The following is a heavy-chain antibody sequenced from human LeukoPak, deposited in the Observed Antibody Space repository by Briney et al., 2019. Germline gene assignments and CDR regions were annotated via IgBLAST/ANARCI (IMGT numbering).Heavy chain of an antibody. CDR1: GDRFTTYW. CDR3: VRTYDRSGHYYPDY. V-gene: IGHV5-51*01. J-gene: IGHJ4*02. D-gene: IGHD3-22*01. Sequence: GESLKISCKGSGDRFTTYWIGWVRQMPGKGLEWMAIIYPGDSDTKYSPSFQGQVTISVDESISTAYLQWSSLKASDTAMYYCVRTYDRSGHYYPDYWGQGTLVTVSS. CDR2: IYPGDSDT.